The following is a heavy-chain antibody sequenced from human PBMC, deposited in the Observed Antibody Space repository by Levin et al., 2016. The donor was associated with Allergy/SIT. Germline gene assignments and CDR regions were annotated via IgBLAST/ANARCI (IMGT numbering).Heavy chain of an antibody. CDR3: ARHPIVVVPAAILGSYYYYYMDV. CDR1: GYSFTSYW. J-gene: IGHJ6*03. CDR2: IYPGDSDT. Sequence: GESLKISCKGSGYSFTSYWIGWVRQMPGKGLEWMGIIYPGDSDTRYSPSFQGQVTISADKSISTAYLQWSSLKASDTAMYYCARHPIVVVPAAILGSYYYYYMDVWGKGTTVTVSS. V-gene: IGHV5-51*01. D-gene: IGHD2-2*02.